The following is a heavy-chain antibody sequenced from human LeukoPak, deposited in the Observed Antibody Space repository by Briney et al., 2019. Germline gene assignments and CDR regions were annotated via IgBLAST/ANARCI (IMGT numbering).Heavy chain of an antibody. CDR2: IYYSGST. CDR3: ARGIAAAGNYYYYGMDV. D-gene: IGHD6-13*01. V-gene: IGHV4-59*08. CDR1: GGSISSYY. Sequence: SETLSLTCTVSGGSISSYYWSWIRQPPGKGLEWIGYIYYSGSTNYNPSLRSRVTISVDTSKNQFSLKLSSVTAADTAVYYCARGIAAAGNYYYYGMDVWGQGTTVTVSS. J-gene: IGHJ6*02.